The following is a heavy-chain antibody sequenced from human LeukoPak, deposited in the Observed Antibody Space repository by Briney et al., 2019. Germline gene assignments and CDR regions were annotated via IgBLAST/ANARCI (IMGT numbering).Heavy chain of an antibody. CDR2: ISGNGIAT. J-gene: IGHJ1*01. V-gene: IGHV3-23*01. CDR1: GFTFSNYA. Sequence: GGSLRLSCAASGFTFSNYAMSWVRQAPGKGLGWVSAISGNGIATYYADSVEGRFTISRDNPRNTLYMQMNSLRDEDTAVYYCAIMHGYYDGSGYWVQWGQGTLVTVSS. D-gene: IGHD3-22*01. CDR3: AIMHGYYDGSGYWVQ.